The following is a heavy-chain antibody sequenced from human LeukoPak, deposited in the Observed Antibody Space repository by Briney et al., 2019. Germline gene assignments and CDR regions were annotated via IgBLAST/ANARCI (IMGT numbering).Heavy chain of an antibody. CDR3: ARGIARGVPYNWFDP. D-gene: IGHD3-10*01. CDR2: MNPYSVNT. Sequence: MNPYSVNTGYAQKFQGRLTMTSTTAITTGYMELYSLESEDTAVYYCARGIARGVPYNWFDPWGQGTLVTVSS. V-gene: IGHV1-8*01. J-gene: IGHJ5*02.